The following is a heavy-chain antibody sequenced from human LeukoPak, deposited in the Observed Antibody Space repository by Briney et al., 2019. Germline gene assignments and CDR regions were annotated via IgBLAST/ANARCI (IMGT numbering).Heavy chain of an antibody. D-gene: IGHD2-21*02. Sequence: SETLSLTCTVSGGSISSSSYYWGWIRQPPGKGLEWIGRIYTSGSTNYNPSLKSRVTMSVDTSKNQFSLKLSSVTAADTAVYYCAREPYCGGDCYSGAFDYWGQGTLVTVSS. CDR1: GGSISSSSYY. J-gene: IGHJ4*02. V-gene: IGHV4-39*07. CDR3: AREPYCGGDCYSGAFDY. CDR2: IYTSGST.